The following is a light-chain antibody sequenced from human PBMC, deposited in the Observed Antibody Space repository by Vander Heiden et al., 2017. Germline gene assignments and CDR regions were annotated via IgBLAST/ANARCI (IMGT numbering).Light chain of an antibody. V-gene: IGKV1-27*01. CDR3: QRTYNDHAART. CDR2: SAS. J-gene: IGKJ4*01. Sequence: DTQLTQRRSSLSASVGDRVTITCRVSQGISSYLNWYRQKPGKGPKLLIYSASNLQSVVQSRFSGSGFGTDFTLTISGLQPEDVAPYYGQRTYNDHAARTFGGGTKVEIK. CDR1: QGISSY.